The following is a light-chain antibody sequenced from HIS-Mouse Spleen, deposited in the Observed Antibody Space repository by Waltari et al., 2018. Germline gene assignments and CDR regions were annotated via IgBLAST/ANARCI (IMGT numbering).Light chain of an antibody. V-gene: IGLV3-10*01. CDR3: YSTDSSGNHRGV. Sequence: SYELTQPPSVSVSPGQTARITCSGDALPKKNADLSQQKSGQAPVLVIYEDSKRPSGIPERFSGSSSGTMATLTISGAQVEDEADYYCYSTDSSGNHRGVFGGGTKLTVL. CDR2: EDS. J-gene: IGLJ2*01. CDR1: ALPKKN.